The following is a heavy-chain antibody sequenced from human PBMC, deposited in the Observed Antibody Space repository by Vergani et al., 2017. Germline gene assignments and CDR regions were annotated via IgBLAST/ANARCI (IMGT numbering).Heavy chain of an antibody. Sequence: QLHLQESGPGLVKPSETLSLTCTVSGGSITSSSYYWGWLRQPPGKGLEWIGSIHYSENTNYNPSLKTRVTISVDTSKNQFSLTLTSVTAADTAVYYCASDTHSGQRADRWGQGILVTVTS. CDR1: GGSITSSSYY. J-gene: IGHJ5*02. CDR2: IHYSENT. D-gene: IGHD6-19*01. V-gene: IGHV4-61*05. CDR3: ASDTHSGQRADR.